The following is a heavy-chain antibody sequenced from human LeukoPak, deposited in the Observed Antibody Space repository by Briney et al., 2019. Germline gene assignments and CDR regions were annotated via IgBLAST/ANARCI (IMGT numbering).Heavy chain of an antibody. CDR2: IKRDGSEK. CDR3: ARVNYYDSSGYSNDY. D-gene: IGHD3-22*01. J-gene: IGHJ4*02. CDR1: GFTLSSYW. Sequence: GGSLRLSCAASGFTLSSYWMSWVRQAPGKGLEWVANIKRDGSEKYYVDSVKGRFTISRDNAKNSLYLQMNSLRAEDTAVYYCARVNYYDSSGYSNDYWGQGTLVTVSS. V-gene: IGHV3-7*01.